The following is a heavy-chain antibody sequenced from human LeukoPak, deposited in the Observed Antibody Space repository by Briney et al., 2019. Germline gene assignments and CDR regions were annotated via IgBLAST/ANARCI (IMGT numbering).Heavy chain of an antibody. D-gene: IGHD3-10*01. Sequence: GGSLRLSCAASGFTVRSNFMNWVRQAPGKGLEWVSVIYSGGDTYYADSVKGRFTISRDNSENTVYLQMKSLRAEDTAVYYCARDKGPQYSSGYKYYGMDVWGQGTTVTVPS. J-gene: IGHJ6*02. CDR3: ARDKGPQYSSGYKYYGMDV. V-gene: IGHV3-53*01. CDR1: GFTVRSNF. CDR2: IYSGGDT.